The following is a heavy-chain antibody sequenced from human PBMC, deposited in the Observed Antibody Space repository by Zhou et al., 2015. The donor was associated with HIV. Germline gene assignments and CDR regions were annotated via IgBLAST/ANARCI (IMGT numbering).Heavy chain of an antibody. Sequence: QVQLVQSGPEMKRPGSAVKVSCRSSGGTFSGYTITWVRQVPGQGLEWMGWIYNGNTNYAQKFQGRVTMTTDTSTSTGYMELRSLRSDDTATYFCARDDSSGYHSFDYWGQGTLVTVS. J-gene: IGHJ4*02. D-gene: IGHD3-22*01. V-gene: IGHV1-18*01. CDR3: ARDDSSGYHSFDY. CDR1: GGTFSGYT. CDR2: IYNGNT.